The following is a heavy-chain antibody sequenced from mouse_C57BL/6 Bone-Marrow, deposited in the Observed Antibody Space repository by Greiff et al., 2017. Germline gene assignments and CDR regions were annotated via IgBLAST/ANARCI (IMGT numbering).Heavy chain of an antibody. J-gene: IGHJ3*01. CDR1: GYTFTDYE. V-gene: IGHV1-15*01. Sequence: QVQLKESGAELVRPGASVTLSCKASGYTFTDYEMHWVKQTPVHGLEWIGAIDPETGGTAYNQKFKGKAILTADKSSRTAYMELRSLTSEDSAVYYCTDWDVWFAYWGQGTLVTVSA. D-gene: IGHD4-1*01. CDR2: IDPETGGT. CDR3: TDWDVWFAY.